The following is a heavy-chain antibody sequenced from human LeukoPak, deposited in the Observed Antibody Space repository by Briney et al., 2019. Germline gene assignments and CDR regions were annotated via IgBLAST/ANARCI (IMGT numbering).Heavy chain of an antibody. CDR1: GGSISSTGYC. Sequence: SETLSLTCAVSGGSISSTGYCWAWIRQPPGKGLEWIGTIYYSGSTYHNTSLKSRITMSVDTSRNQFSLKLSSVDAADTAVYYCAKAGVRYFDSSGLYAFDFWGQGTTVTVSS. D-gene: IGHD3-22*01. CDR3: AKAGVRYFDSSGLYAFDF. V-gene: IGHV4-39*01. CDR2: IYYSGST. J-gene: IGHJ3*01.